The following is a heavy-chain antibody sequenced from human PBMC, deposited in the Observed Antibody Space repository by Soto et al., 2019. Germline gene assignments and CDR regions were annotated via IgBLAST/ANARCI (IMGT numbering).Heavy chain of an antibody. CDR2: IDPSDAYT. D-gene: IGHD4-17*01. CDR1: GYNFTCYW. CDR3: ARGSTVDPRSYYYYGMDV. V-gene: IGHV5-10-1*01. Sequence: GESLKISCTGSGYNFTCYWISWVRQMPGKVLEWMGRIDPSDAYTNYSPSFQGHVTISADKSISTADLQWSRLKASDTAMYYCARGSTVDPRSYYYYGMDVWGQGTTVTVSS. J-gene: IGHJ6*02.